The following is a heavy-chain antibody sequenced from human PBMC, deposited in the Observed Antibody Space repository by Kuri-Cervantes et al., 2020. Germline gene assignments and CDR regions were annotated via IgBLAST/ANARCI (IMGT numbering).Heavy chain of an antibody. Sequence: SVKVSCKASGYTFTSYGISWVRQAPGQGLEWMGGIIPIFGTANYAQKFQGRVTITTDESTSTAYMELSSLRSEDTAVYYCAREVTRGYSGYDYETYFDYWGQGTLVTVSS. J-gene: IGHJ4*02. CDR1: GYTFTSYG. V-gene: IGHV1-69*05. CDR2: IIPIFGTA. D-gene: IGHD5-12*01. CDR3: AREVTRGYSGYDYETYFDY.